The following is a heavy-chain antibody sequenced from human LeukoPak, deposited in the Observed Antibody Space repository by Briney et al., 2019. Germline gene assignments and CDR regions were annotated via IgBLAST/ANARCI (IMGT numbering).Heavy chain of an antibody. D-gene: IGHD3-22*01. Sequence: GGSLRLSCAASGFTFSSYWMSWVRQAPGKGLEWVANIKQDGSEKYYVDSVKGRFTISRDNAKNPLYLQMNSLRAEDTAVYYCARDPYYYDSSGLADYWGQGTLVTVSS. CDR2: IKQDGSEK. CDR3: ARDPYYYDSSGLADY. V-gene: IGHV3-7*01. J-gene: IGHJ4*02. CDR1: GFTFSSYW.